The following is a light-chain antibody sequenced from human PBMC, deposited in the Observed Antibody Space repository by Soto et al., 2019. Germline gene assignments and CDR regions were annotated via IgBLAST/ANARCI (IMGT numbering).Light chain of an antibody. Sequence: QSALTQPPSVSGSPGQSVTISCTGTSSDIGTYNRVSWYRQSPGAAPKLLIYEVTSRPSGVPDRFSGAKSGNTASLTISGLQAEDEAHYYCSSYVYRATVVFGGGTKLTVL. J-gene: IGLJ2*01. V-gene: IGLV2-18*02. CDR3: SSYVYRATVV. CDR2: EVT. CDR1: SSDIGTYNR.